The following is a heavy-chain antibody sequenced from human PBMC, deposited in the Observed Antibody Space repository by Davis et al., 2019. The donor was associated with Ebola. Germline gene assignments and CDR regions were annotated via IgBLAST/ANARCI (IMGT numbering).Heavy chain of an antibody. V-gene: IGHV4-34*01. Sequence: MPSETLSLICAVYGGSFSGYYWSWIRQPPGKGLEWIGEINHSGSTNYNPSLKSRVTISVDTSKNQFSLKLSSVTAADTAVYYCARVRGYSGYRYYYYGTDVWGQGTTVTVSS. CDR3: ARVRGYSGYRYYYYGTDV. CDR1: GGSFSGYY. J-gene: IGHJ6*02. CDR2: INHSGST. D-gene: IGHD5-12*01.